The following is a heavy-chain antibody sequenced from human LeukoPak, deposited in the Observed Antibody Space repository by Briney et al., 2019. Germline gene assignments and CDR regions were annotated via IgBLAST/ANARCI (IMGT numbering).Heavy chain of an antibody. V-gene: IGHV1-3*01. Sequence: VASVKVSCKASGYTSTSYAMHWVRQAPGQRLEWMGWINAGNGNTKYSQKFQGRVTITRDTSASTAYMELSSLRSEDTAVYYCARHDSSGYHPDYWGQGTLVTVSS. CDR1: GYTSTSYA. CDR3: ARHDSSGYHPDY. D-gene: IGHD3-22*01. CDR2: INAGNGNT. J-gene: IGHJ4*02.